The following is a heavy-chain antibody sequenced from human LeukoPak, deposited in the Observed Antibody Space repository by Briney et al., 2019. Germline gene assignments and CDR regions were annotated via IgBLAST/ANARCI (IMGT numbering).Heavy chain of an antibody. V-gene: IGHV4-34*01. D-gene: IGHD2-2*01. CDR1: GGSLSGYY. Sequence: SETLSLTCAVYGGSLSGYYWSWIRQPPGKGLEWIGETNHSGSTNYNPSLKSRVTISVDTSKNQFSLKLSSVTAADTAVYYCARGVLRGDVPAATRDYFDYWGQGTLVTVSS. CDR3: ARGVLRGDVPAATRDYFDY. CDR2: TNHSGST. J-gene: IGHJ4*02.